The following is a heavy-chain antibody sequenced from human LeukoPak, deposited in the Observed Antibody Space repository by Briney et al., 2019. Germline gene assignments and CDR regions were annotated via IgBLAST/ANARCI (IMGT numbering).Heavy chain of an antibody. V-gene: IGHV1-2*02. Sequence: GASVKVSCKASGYTFTGYYMHWVRQAPGQGLEWMGWINPNSGGTNYAQKFQGRVTITADKSTSTAYMELSSLRSEDTAVYYCARVGASLVPGGYFDYWGQGTLVTVSS. CDR2: INPNSGGT. CDR1: GYTFTGYY. J-gene: IGHJ4*02. D-gene: IGHD6-13*01. CDR3: ARVGASLVPGGYFDY.